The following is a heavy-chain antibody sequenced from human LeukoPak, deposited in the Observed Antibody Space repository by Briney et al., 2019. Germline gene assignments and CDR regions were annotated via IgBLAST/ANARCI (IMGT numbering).Heavy chain of an antibody. CDR3: ARDLSGPRVYFDY. Sequence: GGSLRLSCAASGFXFSSYSINWVRQAPGKGLEWVSYISGSGGTIYYSDSVKGRFTISRDNAKNSLYLQMNSLRDEDTAVYYCARDLSGPRVYFDYWGQGTLVTVSS. CDR2: ISGSGGTI. D-gene: IGHD1-26*01. V-gene: IGHV3-48*02. J-gene: IGHJ4*02. CDR1: GFXFSSYS.